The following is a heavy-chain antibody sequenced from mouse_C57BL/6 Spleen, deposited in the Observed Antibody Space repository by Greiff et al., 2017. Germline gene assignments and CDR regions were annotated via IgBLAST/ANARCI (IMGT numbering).Heavy chain of an antibody. CDR2: IDPSDSET. V-gene: IGHV1-52*01. CDR1: GYTFTSYW. D-gene: IGHD2-5*01. CDR3: ARSNYSNYYFDY. Sequence: QVQLQQPGAELVRPGSSVKLSCKASGYTFTSYWMHWVKQRPIQGLEWIGNIDPSDSETHYNQKFKDKATLTVDKSSSTAYMQLNSLTFEDSAVYYCARSNYSNYYFDYWGQGTTLTVSS. J-gene: IGHJ2*01.